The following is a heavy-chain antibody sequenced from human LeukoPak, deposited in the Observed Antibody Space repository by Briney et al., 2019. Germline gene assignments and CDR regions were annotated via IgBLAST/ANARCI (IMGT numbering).Heavy chain of an antibody. CDR2: IYSGGST. Sequence: GGSLRLSCTASGFAFSNYAMSWVRQAPGKGLEWVSLIYSGGSTYYADSVKGRFTISRDNSKNTLYLQMNSLRAEDTAVYYCARAVYDSSGSPYFDYWGQGTLVTVSS. CDR3: ARAVYDSSGSPYFDY. J-gene: IGHJ4*02. V-gene: IGHV3-66*01. CDR1: GFAFSNYA. D-gene: IGHD3-22*01.